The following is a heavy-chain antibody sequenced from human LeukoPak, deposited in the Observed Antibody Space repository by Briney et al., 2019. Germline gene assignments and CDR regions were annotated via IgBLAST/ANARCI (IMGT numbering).Heavy chain of an antibody. CDR3: ARSIAAAGPTEFDP. Sequence: GGSLRLSCAASGFTFSSYSMNWVRQAPGKGLEWVSYISSSSSYIYYADSVKGRFTISRDNAKNSLYLQMNSLRAEDTAVYYCARSIAAAGPTEFDPWGQGTLVTVSS. CDR1: GFTFSSYS. CDR2: ISSSSSYI. V-gene: IGHV3-21*01. J-gene: IGHJ5*02. D-gene: IGHD6-13*01.